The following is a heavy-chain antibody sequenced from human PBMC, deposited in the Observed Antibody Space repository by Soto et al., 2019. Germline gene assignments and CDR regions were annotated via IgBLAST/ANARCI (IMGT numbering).Heavy chain of an antibody. D-gene: IGHD2-2*01. CDR3: ARQRPAARRTQYNWFDP. V-gene: IGHV1-8*01. Sequence: ASVKVSCKASGYTFTSYDINWVRQATGQGLEWMGWMNPNSGNTGYAQKFQGRVTMTRNTSISTAYMELSSLRSEDTAVYYCARQRPAARRTQYNWFDPWGQGTLVTVSS. CDR1: GYTFTSYD. CDR2: MNPNSGNT. J-gene: IGHJ5*02.